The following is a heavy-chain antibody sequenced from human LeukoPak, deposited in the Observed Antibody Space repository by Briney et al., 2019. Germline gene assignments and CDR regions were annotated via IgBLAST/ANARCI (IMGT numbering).Heavy chain of an antibody. CDR3: AREANSGWYYFDY. CDR1: GLTFSSYW. Sequence: GGSLRLSCAASGLTFSSYWMSWVRQAPGKGLEWVANIKQDGSEKYYVDSVKGRFTISRDNAKNSLYLQMSSLRAEDTALYYCAREANSGWYYFDYWGQGTLVTVSS. J-gene: IGHJ4*02. V-gene: IGHV3-7*01. CDR2: IKQDGSEK. D-gene: IGHD6-19*01.